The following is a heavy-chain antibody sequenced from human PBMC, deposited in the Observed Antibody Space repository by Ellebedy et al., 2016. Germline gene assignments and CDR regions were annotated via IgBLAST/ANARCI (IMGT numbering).Heavy chain of an antibody. J-gene: IGHJ4*02. CDR1: GFTFSSYS. V-gene: IGHV3-48*04. Sequence: GGSLRLSCAGSGFTFSSYSLDWVRQAPGKGLEWLSYISGSSTTIYYADSVKGRFPISRDNAKNSLYLQMNSLRAEDTAVYYCARGGEGGSGWYYAHWGQGILVTVSS. D-gene: IGHD6-19*01. CDR3: ARGGEGGSGWYYAH. CDR2: ISGSSTTI.